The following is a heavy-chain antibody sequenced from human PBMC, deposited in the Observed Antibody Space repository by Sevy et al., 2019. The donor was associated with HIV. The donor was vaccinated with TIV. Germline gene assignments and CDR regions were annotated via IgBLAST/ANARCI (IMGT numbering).Heavy chain of an antibody. J-gene: IGHJ3*02. Sequence: SVKVSCKASGGTFSNDAISWVRQAPGQGPEWMGGIIPMFGTANYTQKFQGRVTVTADESTRTVYMELSSLRSEDTVVYYCAGEWGYYDSSGYSLDAFDIWGQGTMVTVSS. CDR2: IIPMFGTA. CDR1: GGTFSNDA. V-gene: IGHV1-69*13. D-gene: IGHD3-22*01. CDR3: AGEWGYYDSSGYSLDAFDI.